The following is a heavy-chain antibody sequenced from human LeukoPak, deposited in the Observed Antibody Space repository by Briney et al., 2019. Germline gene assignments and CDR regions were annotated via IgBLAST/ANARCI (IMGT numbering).Heavy chain of an antibody. CDR2: ISGSGGSR. CDR1: GFTFSSYA. D-gene: IGHD3-16*01. J-gene: IGHJ4*02. CDR3: AKVPLPILPDY. V-gene: IGHV3-23*01. Sequence: GGSLRLSCAASGFTFSSYAMSWVRQAPGKGLEWVSAISGSGGSRYYADSVNGRFTISRDNPKTTLYLQMNSLRAEDTAVYYCAKVPLPILPDYGGQGTLLTVSS.